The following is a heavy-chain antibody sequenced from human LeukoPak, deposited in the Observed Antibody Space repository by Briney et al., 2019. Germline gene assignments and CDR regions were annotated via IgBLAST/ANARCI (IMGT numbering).Heavy chain of an antibody. CDR3: ARRYDSSRTPLND. Sequence: SETLSLTCAVYGGSFSGYYWSWIRQPTGKGLEWIGEINHSGSTNYNPSLKSRVTISVDTSKSQFSLKVTSLTAADTAVYYCARRYDSSRTPLNDWGRGNLVTVSS. J-gene: IGHJ4*02. D-gene: IGHD3-10*01. CDR1: GGSFSGYY. V-gene: IGHV4-34*01. CDR2: INHSGST.